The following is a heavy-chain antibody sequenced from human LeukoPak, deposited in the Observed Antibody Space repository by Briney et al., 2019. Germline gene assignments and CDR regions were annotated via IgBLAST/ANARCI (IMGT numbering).Heavy chain of an antibody. CDR1: GCSISSYY. CDR3: ARGSGYYDSSGSDY. V-gene: IGHV4-59*01. Sequence: SETLSLTCTVSGCSISSYYWSWIRQPPGKGLEWIGYIYYSGSTNYNPSLKSRVTISVDTSKNQFSLKLSSVTAADTAVYYCARGSGYYDSSGSDYWGQGTLVTVSS. D-gene: IGHD3-22*01. CDR2: IYYSGST. J-gene: IGHJ4*02.